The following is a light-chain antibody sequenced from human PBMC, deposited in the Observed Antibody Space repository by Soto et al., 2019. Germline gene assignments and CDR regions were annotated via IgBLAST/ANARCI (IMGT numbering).Light chain of an antibody. CDR1: SSVVGAYNY. Sequence: QSVLTQPASVSGSPGQSIAISCTGTSSVVGAYNYVSWYLQYPGKAPKLVIFDVSFRPSGVSNRFSGSKSGNTASLTISGLQAEDEADYYCNSFTTSDTYVFGTGTKVTVL. J-gene: IGLJ1*01. CDR2: DVS. CDR3: NSFTTSDTYV. V-gene: IGLV2-14*01.